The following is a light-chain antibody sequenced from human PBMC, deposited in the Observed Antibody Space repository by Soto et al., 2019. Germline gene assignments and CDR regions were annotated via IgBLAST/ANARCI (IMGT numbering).Light chain of an antibody. CDR1: QSVSSSY. CDR3: QQYDRSAPGLT. V-gene: IGKV3-20*01. Sequence: EIVLTQSPGTLSLSPGERATLSCRASQSVSSSYLAWYQQKPGQAPRLLIYSASTRATGIPDRFSGSASGTDFTLTISRLDPEDFAVYYCQQYDRSAPGLTFGPGTKVDIK. J-gene: IGKJ3*01. CDR2: SAS.